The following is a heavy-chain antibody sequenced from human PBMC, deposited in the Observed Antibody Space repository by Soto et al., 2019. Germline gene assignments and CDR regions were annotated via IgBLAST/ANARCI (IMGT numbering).Heavy chain of an antibody. CDR2: IDWDNDR. Sequence: QITLKESGPTLVEPTQSLTLTCSFSGFSLSNSGVGVGWLRQAPGKALERLGIIDWDNDRRYNQSLKDRLSITKDTSKNQVVVTMTYMEPVDTGTYYCAHRVSYSVSCDVGWFDSWGQGTPVTVS. D-gene: IGHD3-10*01. V-gene: IGHV2-5*02. J-gene: IGHJ5*01. CDR3: AHRVSYSVSCDVGWFDS. CDR1: GFSLSNSGVG.